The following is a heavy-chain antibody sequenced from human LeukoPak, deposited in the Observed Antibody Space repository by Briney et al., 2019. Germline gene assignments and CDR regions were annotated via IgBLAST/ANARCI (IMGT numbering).Heavy chain of an antibody. CDR2: ISWNSGST. V-gene: IGHV3-23*01. J-gene: IGHJ4*02. CDR3: AKESEVGTDY. Sequence: GGSLRLSCAASGFTFDDYAMHWVRQAPGKGLEWVSGISWNSGSTYYADSVKGRFTISRDNSKNTLYLQMNSLRAEDTAVYYCAKESEVGTDYWGQGTLVTVSS. CDR1: GFTFDDYA. D-gene: IGHD1-1*01.